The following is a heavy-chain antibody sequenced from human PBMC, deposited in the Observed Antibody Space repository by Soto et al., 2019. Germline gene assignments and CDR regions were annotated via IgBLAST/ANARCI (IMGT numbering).Heavy chain of an antibody. CDR3: ARGRGYSGYDQGYYFDY. CDR1: GGSFSGYH. D-gene: IGHD5-12*01. J-gene: IGHJ4*02. Sequence: SETLSLTCAVYGGSFSGYHWSWIRQPPGKGLEWIGEINHSGSTNYNPSLKSRVTISVDTSKNQFSLKLSSVTAADTAVYYCARGRGYSGYDQGYYFDYWGQGTLVTVSS. V-gene: IGHV4-34*01. CDR2: INHSGST.